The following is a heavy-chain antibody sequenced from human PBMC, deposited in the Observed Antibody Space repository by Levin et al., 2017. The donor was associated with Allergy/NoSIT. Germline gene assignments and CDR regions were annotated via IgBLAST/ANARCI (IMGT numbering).Heavy chain of an antibody. D-gene: IGHD5-12*01. J-gene: IGHJ4*02. V-gene: IGHV3-21*01. CDR1: GFTFSSYS. CDR3: ARVRGYSGYDLGGFDY. CDR2: ISSSSSYI. Sequence: GGSLRLSCAASGFTFSSYSMNWVRQAPGKGLEWVSSISSSSSYIYYADSVKGRFTISRDNAKNSLYLQMNSLRAEDTAVYYCARVRGYSGYDLGGFDYWGQGTLVTVSS.